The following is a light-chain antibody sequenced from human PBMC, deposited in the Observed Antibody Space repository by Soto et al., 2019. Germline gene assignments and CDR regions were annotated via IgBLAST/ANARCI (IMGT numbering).Light chain of an antibody. J-gene: IGLJ1*01. V-gene: IGLV2-11*01. CDR3: FSYAGGAQV. CDR1: NSDVGGYNY. CDR2: EVN. Sequence: QSALTQPRSVSGSPGQSVSISCTGTNSDVGGYNYLSWYQQYPGKAPKLIIFEVNKRPSGVPNRFSGSKSGNTASLTISALQADDEADYYCFSYAGGAQVFGTWTKVTAL.